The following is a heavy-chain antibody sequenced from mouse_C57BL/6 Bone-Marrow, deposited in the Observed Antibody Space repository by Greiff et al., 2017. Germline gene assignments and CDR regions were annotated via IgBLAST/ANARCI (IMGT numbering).Heavy chain of an antibody. CDR2: INPNNGGT. D-gene: IGHD2-2*01. J-gene: IGHJ4*01. V-gene: IGHV1-22*01. CDR3: ANDLLWLRRYYYAMDY. Sequence: VQLQQSGPELVKPGASVKMSCKASGYTFTDYNMHWVKQSHGKSLEWIGYINPNNGGTSYNQKFKGKATLTVNKSSSTAYMELRSLTSEDSADYYCANDLLWLRRYYYAMDYWGQGTSVTVSA. CDR1: GYTFTDYN.